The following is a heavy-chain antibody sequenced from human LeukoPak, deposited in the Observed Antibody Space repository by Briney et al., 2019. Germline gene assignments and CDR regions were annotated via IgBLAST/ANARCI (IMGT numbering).Heavy chain of an antibody. J-gene: IGHJ4*02. Sequence: GGSLRLSCAASRFTFSSYSMNWVRQAPGKGLEWVSSISSSSSYIYYADSVKGRFTISRDNAKNSLYLQMNSLRAEDTAVYYCARPRWGYSSSWEFDYWGQGTLVTVSS. CDR2: ISSSSSYI. CDR1: RFTFSSYS. V-gene: IGHV3-21*01. CDR3: ARPRWGYSSSWEFDY. D-gene: IGHD6-13*01.